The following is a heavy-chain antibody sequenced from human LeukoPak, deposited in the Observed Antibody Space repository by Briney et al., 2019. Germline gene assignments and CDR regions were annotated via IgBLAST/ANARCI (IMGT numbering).Heavy chain of an antibody. CDR1: GGSISSSSYY. CDR2: INHSGST. V-gene: IGHV4-39*07. J-gene: IGHJ4*02. Sequence: PSETLSLTCTVSGGSISSSSYYWSWIRQPPGKGLEWIGEINHSGSTNYNPSLKSRVTISVDTSKNQFSLKLGSVTAADTAVYYCARGLGRGYKNDYWGQGTLVTVSS. CDR3: ARGLGRGYKNDY. D-gene: IGHD5-24*01.